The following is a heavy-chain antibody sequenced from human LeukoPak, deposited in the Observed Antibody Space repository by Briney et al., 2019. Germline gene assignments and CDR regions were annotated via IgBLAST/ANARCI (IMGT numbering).Heavy chain of an antibody. CDR2: NNWNGGST. D-gene: IGHD2-2*01. CDR3: ARKGGPATYFDY. Sequence: GGSLRLSCAASGFTFDDYGMSWVRQAPGKGLEWVSGNNWNGGSTGYADSVKGRFTISRDNAKNSLYLQMNSLRAEDTALYYCARKGGPATYFDYWGQGTLVTVSS. J-gene: IGHJ4*02. CDR1: GFTFDDYG. V-gene: IGHV3-20*04.